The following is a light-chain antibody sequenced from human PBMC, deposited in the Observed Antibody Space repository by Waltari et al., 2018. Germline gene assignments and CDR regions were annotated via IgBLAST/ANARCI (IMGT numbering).Light chain of an antibody. J-gene: IGLJ3*02. CDR1: SWHSSYP. V-gene: IGLV4-69*01. Sequence: QLVLTQSPSASASLGASVKLTCPLSSWHSSYPIAWHPQQPEQGPRYLMKLNSDGSHSKGDGIPDRFSGSSSRAERYLTISSLQCEDEADYYCQTWGTGIWVFGGGTKLTVL. CDR3: QTWGTGIWV. CDR2: LNSDGSH.